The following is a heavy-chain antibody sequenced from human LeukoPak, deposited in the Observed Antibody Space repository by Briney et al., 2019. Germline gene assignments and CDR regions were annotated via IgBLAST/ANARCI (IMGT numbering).Heavy chain of an antibody. D-gene: IGHD1-26*01. V-gene: IGHV3-21*01. Sequence: GGSLRLSCAASGFTFSSYSMNWVRQAPGKGLEWVSSISSSSSYIYYADSVKGRFTISRDNAKNSLYLQMNGLRAEDTAVYYCARHVSGSYGSYYFDYWGQGTLVTVSS. CDR3: ARHVSGSYGSYYFDY. CDR2: ISSSSSYI. CDR1: GFTFSSYS. J-gene: IGHJ4*02.